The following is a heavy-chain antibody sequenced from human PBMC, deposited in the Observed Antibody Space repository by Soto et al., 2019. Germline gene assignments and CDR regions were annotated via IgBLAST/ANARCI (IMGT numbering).Heavy chain of an antibody. V-gene: IGHV4-31*03. CDR2: IYQTGTT. J-gene: IGHJ5*02. CDR1: GGSISSAGYF. CDR3: ARDRDYNYGSGPNSFDP. D-gene: IGHD3-10*01. Sequence: PSETLSLTCTVSGGSISSAGYFWSWIRQHPGKGLEWIGYIYQTGTTHYNPSLKSRATISVDTSKNQFSLNLNSVTAADTAVYYCARDRDYNYGSGPNSFDPWGQGTLVTVYS.